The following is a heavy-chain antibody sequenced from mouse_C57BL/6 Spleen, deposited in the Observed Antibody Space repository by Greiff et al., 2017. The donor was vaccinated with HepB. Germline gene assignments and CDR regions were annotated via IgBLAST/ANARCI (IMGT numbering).Heavy chain of an antibody. V-gene: IGHV1-80*01. CDR1: GYAFSSYW. CDR2: IYPGDGDT. CDR3: ARNYGSHWYFDV. D-gene: IGHD1-1*01. J-gene: IGHJ1*03. Sequence: QVHVKQSGAELVKPGASVKISCKASGYAFSSYWMNWVKQRPGKGLEWIGQIYPGDGDTNYNGKFKGKATLTADKSSSTAYMQLSSLTSEDSAVYFCARNYGSHWYFDVWGTGTTVTVSS.